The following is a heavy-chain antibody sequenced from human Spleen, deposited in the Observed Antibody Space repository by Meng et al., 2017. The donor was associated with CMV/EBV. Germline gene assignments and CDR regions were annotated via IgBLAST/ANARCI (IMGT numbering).Heavy chain of an antibody. CDR1: GRSLTHHIYY. CDR3: ARQWFRELPFDY. CDR2: IYYNGST. V-gene: IGHV4-39*01. Sequence: CPVSGRSLTHHIYYWGWIRQPPVNGLKWITTIYYNGSTYYTPSLKSRVTISVDTSKNQFSLTLSSVTAADTAVYYCARQWFRELPFDYWGQGTLVTVSS. J-gene: IGHJ4*02. D-gene: IGHD3-10*01.